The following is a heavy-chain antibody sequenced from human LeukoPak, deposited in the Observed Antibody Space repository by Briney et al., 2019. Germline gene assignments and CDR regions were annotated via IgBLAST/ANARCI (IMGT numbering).Heavy chain of an antibody. J-gene: IGHJ4*02. CDR2: IRRKAYGGTT. CDR1: GFTFSSYG. D-gene: IGHD3-22*01. Sequence: GGSLRLSCAASGFTFSSYGMHWVRQAPGKGLEWVGFIRRKAYGGTTEYAASVKGRYTISRDDSKSIAYLQMNSLKTEDTAVYYCTRTTMGHMIVVATYALKFDYWGQGTLVTVSS. V-gene: IGHV3-49*04. CDR3: TRTTMGHMIVVATYALKFDY.